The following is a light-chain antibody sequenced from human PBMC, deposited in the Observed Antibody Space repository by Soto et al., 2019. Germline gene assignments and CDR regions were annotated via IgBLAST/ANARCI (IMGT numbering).Light chain of an antibody. CDR2: GAA. CDR3: HQYETSPWT. CDR1: QPVSSTY. Sequence: EIVLTQSPGTLSFSPGELATLSCRASQPVSSTYLAWHQKKRGQAPRLLIYGAASRATGIPDRFSGSGSGTDFTLTISRLEPEDFAVYYGHQYETSPWTFGQGTKVDIK. J-gene: IGKJ1*01. V-gene: IGKV3-20*01.